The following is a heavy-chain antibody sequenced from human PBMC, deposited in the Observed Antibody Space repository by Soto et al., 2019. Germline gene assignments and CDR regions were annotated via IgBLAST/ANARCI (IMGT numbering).Heavy chain of an antibody. J-gene: IGHJ6*03. V-gene: IGHV1-2*04. CDR3: ARETRYCSSTSCPVLYYMDV. D-gene: IGHD2-2*01. CDR2: INPNSGGT. Sequence: GASVKVSCKASGYTFTGYYMHWVRQAPGQGLEWMGWINPNSGGTNYAQKFQGWVTMTRDTSISTAYMELSRLRSDDTAVYYCARETRYCSSTSCPVLYYMDVWGKGTTVTVSS. CDR1: GYTFTGYY.